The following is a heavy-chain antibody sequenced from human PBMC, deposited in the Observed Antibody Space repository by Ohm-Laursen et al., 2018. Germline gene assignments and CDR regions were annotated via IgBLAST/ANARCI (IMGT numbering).Heavy chain of an antibody. J-gene: IGHJ6*02. V-gene: IGHV3-53*01. CDR2: IYSGGST. CDR1: GFTFSSYA. D-gene: IGHD3-3*01. Sequence: SLRLSCAASGFTFSSYAMSWVRQAPGKGLEWVSVIYSGGSTYYADSVKGRFTISRDNSKNTLYLQMNSLRAEDTAVYYCARDGRYDSWYEYYGMDVWGQGTTVTVS. CDR3: ARDGRYDSWYEYYGMDV.